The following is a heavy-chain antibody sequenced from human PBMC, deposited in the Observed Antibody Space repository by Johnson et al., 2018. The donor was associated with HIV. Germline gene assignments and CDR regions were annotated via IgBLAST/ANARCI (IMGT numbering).Heavy chain of an antibody. CDR2: TRNKANSYTT. CDR1: GFTFSNAW. D-gene: IGHD6-19*01. J-gene: IGHJ3*02. CDR3: ARGVGSGWYFEIWDDAFDI. V-gene: IGHV3-72*01. Sequence: VQLVESGGGVVQPGRSLRLSCAASGFTFSNAWMTWVRQAPGKGLEWVGRTRNKANSYTTEYAASVKGRFTISRDDSKNTLYLQMNSLKTEDTAVYYCARGVGSGWYFEIWDDAFDIWGQGTMVTVSS.